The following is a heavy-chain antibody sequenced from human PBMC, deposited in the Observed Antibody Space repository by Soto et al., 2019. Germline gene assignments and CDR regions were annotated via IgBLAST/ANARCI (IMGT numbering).Heavy chain of an antibody. CDR3: ARGGSLNYYYYYGMDV. CDR2: IYYSGST. D-gene: IGHD1-26*01. V-gene: IGHV4-59*01. CDR1: GGSISSYY. J-gene: IGHJ6*02. Sequence: SETLSLTCTVSGGSISSYYWSWIRQPPGKGLEWIGYIYYSGSTNYNPPLKSRVTISVDTSKNQFSLKLSSVTAADTAVYYCARGGSLNYYYYYGMDVWGQGTTVTVSS.